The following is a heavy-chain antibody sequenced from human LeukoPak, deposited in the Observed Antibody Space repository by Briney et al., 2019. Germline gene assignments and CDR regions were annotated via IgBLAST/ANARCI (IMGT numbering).Heavy chain of an antibody. J-gene: IGHJ4*02. CDR3: AKQGSDSSPKFHDY. CDR2: ISGAANTF. V-gene: IGHV3-23*01. D-gene: IGHD2-21*02. Sequence: GGSLRLSCAASGFTFRAYAMTWVRQAPGKGLDWVSSISGAANTFYYADSVKGRFTISRDNSGNTVYLQMDSLRSDNTAVYYCAKQGSDSSPKFHDYWGQGTLVTVSS. CDR1: GFTFRAYA.